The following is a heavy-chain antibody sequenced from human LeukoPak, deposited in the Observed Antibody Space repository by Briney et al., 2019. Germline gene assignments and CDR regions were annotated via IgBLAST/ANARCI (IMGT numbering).Heavy chain of an antibody. D-gene: IGHD1-26*01. V-gene: IGHV3-21*01. CDR3: ATESSGALDY. J-gene: IGHJ4*02. CDR1: GFSFSSTS. Sequence: GGSLRLSCATSGFSFSSTSLNWVRQAPGKGLQYVSSIDTSSYTYYADSVKGRFTTSRDNAKNSLYLQMNSLRAEDTSVYYCATESSGALDYWGQGTLVIVSS. CDR2: IDTSSYT.